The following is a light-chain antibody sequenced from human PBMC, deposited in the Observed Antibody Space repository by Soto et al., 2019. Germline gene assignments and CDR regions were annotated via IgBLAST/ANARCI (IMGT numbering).Light chain of an antibody. V-gene: IGLV2-14*02. J-gene: IGLJ1*01. CDR1: SSDVGSYNL. CDR2: EGT. Sequence: QSALTQPASVSGSPGQSITISCTGTSSDVGSYNLVSWYQQHPGTAPRLLIYEGTKRPPGVSSRFSGSKSGNTASLTISGLQTEDEANYYCSSYTSSTNYVFGTGTKLTVL. CDR3: SSYTSSTNYV.